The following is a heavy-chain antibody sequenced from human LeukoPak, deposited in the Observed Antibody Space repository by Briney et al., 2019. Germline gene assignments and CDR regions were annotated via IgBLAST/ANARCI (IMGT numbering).Heavy chain of an antibody. J-gene: IGHJ5*02. CDR2: IYTSGST. V-gene: IGHV4-4*07. Sequence: PSETLSLTCTVSGGSISSYYWSWIRQPAGKGLEWIGRIYTSGSTNYNPSLKSRVTMSVDTSKNQFSLKLSSVTAADTAVYHCARDWRYCSGGSCSNWFDPWGQGTLVTVSS. CDR1: GGSISSYY. D-gene: IGHD2-15*01. CDR3: ARDWRYCSGGSCSNWFDP.